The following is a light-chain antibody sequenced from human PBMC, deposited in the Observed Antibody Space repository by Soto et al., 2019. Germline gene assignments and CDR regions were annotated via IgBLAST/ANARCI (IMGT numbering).Light chain of an antibody. CDR3: QQYYSYPPTWT. V-gene: IGKV1-5*01. CDR2: AAS. Sequence: DIQMTQSPSTLSASLGDRVTITCRASQSISSWLAWYQQKPGKAPKLLIYAASTLQSGVPSRFSGSGSGTDFTLTISCLQSDDFATYYCQQYYSYPPTWTFGQGTKVDIK. CDR1: QSISSW. J-gene: IGKJ1*01.